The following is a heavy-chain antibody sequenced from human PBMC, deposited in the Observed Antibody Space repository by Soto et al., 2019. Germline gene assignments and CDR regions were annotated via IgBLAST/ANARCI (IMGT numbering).Heavy chain of an antibody. V-gene: IGHV3-23*01. CDR2: VSASGGSP. Sequence: EVQLLESGGGLVQPGGSLRLSCVASGFTLNKYAMSWVRQAPGKGLEWVSAVSASGGSPYYADSMKGRFTISRDNSRNTLYLQMNSLRAEDTAVYYCAKDRSSTSCYAFDYWGQGTLVIVSS. CDR3: AKDRSSTSCYAFDY. D-gene: IGHD2-2*01. CDR1: GFTLNKYA. J-gene: IGHJ4*02.